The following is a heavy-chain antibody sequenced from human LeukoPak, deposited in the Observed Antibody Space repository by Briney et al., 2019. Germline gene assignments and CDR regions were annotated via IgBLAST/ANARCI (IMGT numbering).Heavy chain of an antibody. CDR3: ARLHYDFVWGIFDY. J-gene: IGHJ4*02. D-gene: IGHD3-16*01. V-gene: IGHV3-53*01. CDR2: IYTGGNT. Sequence: GGSLRLSCEVSGFTVRNTYMNWVRQAPGKGLEWVSIIYTGGNTYYADSVNGRFTISRDDSKNTLYLQMNSLRAEDTAVYYCARLHYDFVWGIFDYWGQGTLVTVSS. CDR1: GFTVRNTY.